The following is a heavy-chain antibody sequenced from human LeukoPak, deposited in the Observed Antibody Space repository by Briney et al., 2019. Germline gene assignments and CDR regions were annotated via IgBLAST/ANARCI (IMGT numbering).Heavy chain of an antibody. D-gene: IGHD3-3*01. Sequence: PGGSLRLSCAASGFNFITYVMHWVRQAPGKGLEWVAVISYDGNNKYYADSVKGRFTISRDNSKNTLYLQMNSLRAEDTAVYYCARVQRLSGYYSLGYWGQGTLVTVSS. CDR1: GFNFITYV. CDR3: ARVQRLSGYYSLGY. V-gene: IGHV3-30*03. J-gene: IGHJ4*02. CDR2: ISYDGNNK.